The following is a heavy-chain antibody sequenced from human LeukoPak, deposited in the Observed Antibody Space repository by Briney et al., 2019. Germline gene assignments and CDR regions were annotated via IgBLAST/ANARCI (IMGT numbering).Heavy chain of an antibody. Sequence: GGSLRLSCAASGFTFSGYEMNWVRQAPGKGLEWVSYISRSGTIISYADSVKGRFTISGDNAKNSLYLQMNSLRAEDTAVYYCARERDDYYFDYWGQGTLVTVSS. CDR2: ISRSGTII. CDR1: GFTFSGYE. D-gene: IGHD3-3*01. V-gene: IGHV3-48*03. CDR3: ARERDDYYFDY. J-gene: IGHJ4*02.